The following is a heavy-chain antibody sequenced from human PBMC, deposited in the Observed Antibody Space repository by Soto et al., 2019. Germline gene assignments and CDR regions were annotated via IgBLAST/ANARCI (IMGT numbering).Heavy chain of an antibody. J-gene: IGHJ4*02. CDR2: VYWDDTK. CDR3: AHKGYGDYPLDY. V-gene: IGHV2-5*02. D-gene: IGHD4-17*01. CDR1: GFSLSTSGVG. Sequence: QITLKESGPTLVKPTQTLTLTCTFSGFSLSTSGVGVGWIRQPPGKALEWLAVVYWDDTKHYSPSLKSRLTITKDTSKNKVVLTMTNMDPVDTATYFCAHKGYGDYPLDYWGQGTLVTVSS.